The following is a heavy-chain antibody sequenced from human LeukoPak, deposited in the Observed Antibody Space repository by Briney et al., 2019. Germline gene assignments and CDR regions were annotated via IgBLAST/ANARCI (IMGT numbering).Heavy chain of an antibody. D-gene: IGHD3-22*01. CDR3: AKGRRYYYDSSGYKGDAFDI. Sequence: GGSLRLSCAASGFTFSSYGMHWVRQAPGKGLEWVAVISYDGSNKYYADSVKGRFTISRDNSKNTLYLQMNSLRAEDTAVYYCAKGRRYYYDSSGYKGDAFDIWGQGTMVTVSS. CDR2: ISYDGSNK. CDR1: GFTFSSYG. J-gene: IGHJ3*02. V-gene: IGHV3-30*18.